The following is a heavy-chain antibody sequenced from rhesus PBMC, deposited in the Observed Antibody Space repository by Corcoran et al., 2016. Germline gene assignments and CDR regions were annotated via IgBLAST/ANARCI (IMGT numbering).Heavy chain of an antibody. V-gene: IGHV3-136*01. CDR2: IIYTGKNI. J-gene: IGHJ4*01. Sequence: EVQLVESGGGLVQPGGSLRLSCVASGFTFSSFDMSWVRQAPGKGLDWVSYIIYTGKNIYYADSVKGRFTSSRDNAKNSLSLQMSSLRAEDTAVYYCTREPLFITGTTYRFFDYWGQGVLVTVSS. CDR1: GFTFSSFD. CDR3: TREPLFITGTTYRFFDY. D-gene: IGHD1-7*02.